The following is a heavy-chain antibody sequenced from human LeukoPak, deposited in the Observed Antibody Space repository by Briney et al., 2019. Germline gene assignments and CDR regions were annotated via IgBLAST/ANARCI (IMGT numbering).Heavy chain of an antibody. Sequence: GGSLRLSCAASGFTFSSYWMNWARQAPGKGLEWVSVIYSGVGPYYADSVKGRFTISRDNSKNTLYLQMNNLRSEDTAVYYCAREAYTGGWFRNWGQGTLATVSS. D-gene: IGHD6-19*01. CDR2: IYSGVGP. V-gene: IGHV3-53*01. J-gene: IGHJ4*02. CDR3: AREAYTGGWFRN. CDR1: GFTFSSYW.